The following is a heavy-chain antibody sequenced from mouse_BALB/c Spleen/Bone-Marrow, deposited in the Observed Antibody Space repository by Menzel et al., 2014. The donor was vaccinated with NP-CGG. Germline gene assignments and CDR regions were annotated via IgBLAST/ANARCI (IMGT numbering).Heavy chain of an antibody. Sequence: VQLQQSGTDLVKPGASVKLSCKASGYTFTSYWMHWVKQRPGQGLEWIGEINPNSGRKNYNEKFKSKATLTVDRSSSTAYMQLSSLTSEDSSLYYCARKKYGNYDYFDYWGQGTTRTVSS. J-gene: IGHJ2*01. CDR1: GYTFTSYW. D-gene: IGHD2-10*02. V-gene: IGHV1S81*02. CDR2: INPNSGRK. CDR3: ARKKYGNYDYFDY.